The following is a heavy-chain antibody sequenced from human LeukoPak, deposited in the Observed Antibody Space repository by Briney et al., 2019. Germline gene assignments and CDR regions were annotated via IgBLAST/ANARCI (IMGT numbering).Heavy chain of an antibody. V-gene: IGHV3-7*01. Sequence: GGSLRLSCAASGFTFSSYWMSWVRQAPGKGLEWVANIKQDGSEKYYVDSVKGRFTISRDNAKNSLYLQMNSLRAEDTAVYYCASCIAVADNWFDPWGQGTLVTASS. D-gene: IGHD6-19*01. CDR1: GFTFSSYW. J-gene: IGHJ5*02. CDR3: ASCIAVADNWFDP. CDR2: IKQDGSEK.